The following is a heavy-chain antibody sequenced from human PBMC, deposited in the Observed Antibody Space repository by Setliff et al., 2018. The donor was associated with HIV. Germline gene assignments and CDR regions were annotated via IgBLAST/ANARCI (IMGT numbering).Heavy chain of an antibody. CDR3: AREGIAAAGSYSYGFGQIDY. Sequence: LRLSFAASGFTFNDYSMNWVRQTPGKGPEWVSYISGSSSDIYYADSVKGRFTISRDNAKNSLYLQMNSLRAEDTAVYYCAREGIAAAGSYSYGFGQIDYWGQGTLVTVSS. CDR2: ISGSSSDI. D-gene: IGHD6-13*01. CDR1: GFTFNDYS. V-gene: IGHV3-48*01. J-gene: IGHJ4*02.